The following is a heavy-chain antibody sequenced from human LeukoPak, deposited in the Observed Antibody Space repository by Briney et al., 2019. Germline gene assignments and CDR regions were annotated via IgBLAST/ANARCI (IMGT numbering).Heavy chain of an antibody. CDR2: IYHSGST. CDR1: GGSISSGGYY. Sequence: SQTLSLTCTVSGGSISSGGYYWSWIRQPPGKGLEWIGYIYHSGSTYYNPSLKSRVTISVDRSKNQFSLKLSSVTAADTAVYYCTREGGDVVVPAVYYFDYWDQGTLVTVSS. J-gene: IGHJ4*02. V-gene: IGHV4-30-2*01. D-gene: IGHD2-2*01. CDR3: TREGGDVVVPAVYYFDY.